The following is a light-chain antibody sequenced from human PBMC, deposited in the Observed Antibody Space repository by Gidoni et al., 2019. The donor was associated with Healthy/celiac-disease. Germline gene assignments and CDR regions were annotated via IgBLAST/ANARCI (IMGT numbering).Light chain of an antibody. CDR2: DAS. Sequence: ILLTQSPATLSLSPGERATLPCRASPSVSSYLVCYQQKPGQAPRLLIHDASNMHTGIPARFSGSGSGTDFTLTISSLENEDLAVYYYQQRSNWITFGQXTRLEIK. J-gene: IGKJ5*01. CDR3: QQRSNWIT. V-gene: IGKV3-11*01. CDR1: PSVSSY.